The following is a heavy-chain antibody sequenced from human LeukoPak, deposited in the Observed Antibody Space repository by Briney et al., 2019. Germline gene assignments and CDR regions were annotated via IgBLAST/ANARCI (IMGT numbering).Heavy chain of an antibody. D-gene: IGHD2-2*01. CDR1: GFTFSSYA. CDR2: ISYDGSNK. J-gene: IGHJ6*02. CDR3: ARGSCSSRSCYKRVNGLDV. Sequence: GGSLRLSCAASGFTFSSYAMHWVRQAPGKGLEWVAVISYDGSNKYYADSVKGRFTISRDNSKNTLYLQMNNLRAGDTAVYYCARGSCSSRSCYKRVNGLDVWGQGTPVTVSS. V-gene: IGHV3-30*07.